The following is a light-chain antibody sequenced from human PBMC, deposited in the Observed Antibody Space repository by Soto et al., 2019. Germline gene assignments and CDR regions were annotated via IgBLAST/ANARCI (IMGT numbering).Light chain of an antibody. CDR1: QSISIY. J-gene: IGKJ1*01. Sequence: DIQMTQSPSSLSTSVGDRVTITCRASQSISIYLNWYQQRPGKAPKLLIYAASSLQSGVPSRFSGSRSGTDFTLTISTLQPEDFATYYCQQSYSHPRTFGQGTKVDSK. V-gene: IGKV1-39*01. CDR2: AAS. CDR3: QQSYSHPRT.